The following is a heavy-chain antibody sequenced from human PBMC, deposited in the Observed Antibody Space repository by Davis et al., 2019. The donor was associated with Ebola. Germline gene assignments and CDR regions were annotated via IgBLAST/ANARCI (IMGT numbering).Heavy chain of an antibody. CDR1: GFTFSDYY. CDR2: INHSGST. Sequence: ESLKISCAASGFTFSDYYMSWIRQPPGKGLEWIGEINHSGSTNYNPSLKSRVTISVDTSKNQFSLKLSSVTAADTAVYYCAREEGYCSGGRCYSGYFDYWGQGTLVTVSS. CDR3: AREEGYCSGGRCYSGYFDY. V-gene: IGHV4-34*01. D-gene: IGHD2-15*01. J-gene: IGHJ4*02.